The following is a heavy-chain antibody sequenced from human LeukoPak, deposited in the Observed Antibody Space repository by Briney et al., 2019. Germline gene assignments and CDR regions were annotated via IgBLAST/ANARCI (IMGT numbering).Heavy chain of an antibody. D-gene: IGHD3-10*01. CDR1: GFTFSTYW. CDR3: ARTPMSMVRGVMLD. CDR2: IKQDGSEK. J-gene: IGHJ4*02. V-gene: IGHV3-7*01. Sequence: GGSLRLSCAASGFTFSTYWMSWVRQAPGKGLEWVANIKQDGSEKYYVDSVKGRYTISRDKSENTVYLQMNSLRVEDTAVYYCARTPMSMVRGVMLDWGQGTRVTVSS.